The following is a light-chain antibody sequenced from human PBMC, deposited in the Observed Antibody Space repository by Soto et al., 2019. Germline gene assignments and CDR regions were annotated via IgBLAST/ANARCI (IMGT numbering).Light chain of an antibody. Sequence: EIVLTQSPATLSLSPGERATLSCRASQSVSSYLAWYQQKPGQAPRLLIYDASTRATGLPARFSGSGSGTAFTITISSLEPEDFAVYYCQQRSNWPLTFGGGTKVEIK. CDR2: DAS. V-gene: IGKV3-11*01. CDR1: QSVSSY. J-gene: IGKJ4*01. CDR3: QQRSNWPLT.